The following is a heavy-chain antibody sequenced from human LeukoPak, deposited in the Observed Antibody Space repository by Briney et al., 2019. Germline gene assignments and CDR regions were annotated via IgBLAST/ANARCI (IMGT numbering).Heavy chain of an antibody. CDR1: GFTFSSYA. V-gene: IGHV3-48*03. CDR3: ASGSYRYLAFDI. CDR2: ISSSGSTI. D-gene: IGHD3-16*02. Sequence: GASLRLSCAASGFTFSSYAMSWVRQAPGKGLEWVSDISSSGSTIKYADSVKGRFTISRDNAKNSLYLQMNSLRAEDTAVYYCASGSYRYLAFDIWGQGTMVTVSA. J-gene: IGHJ3*02.